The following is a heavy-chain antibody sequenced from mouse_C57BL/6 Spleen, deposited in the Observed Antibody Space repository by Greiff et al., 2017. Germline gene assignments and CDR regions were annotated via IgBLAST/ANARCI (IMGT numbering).Heavy chain of an antibody. CDR1: GYTFTSYW. V-gene: IGHV1-74*01. Sequence: QVQLQQSGAELVKPGASVKVSCKASGYTFTSYWMHWVKQRPGQGLEWIGRIYPSDSDTNYNQKFKGKATLTVDKSSSTAYMQLSSLTSEDSAVSYCAMGSNYEGGAMDYWGQGTSVTVSS. CDR3: AMGSNYEGGAMDY. D-gene: IGHD2-5*01. CDR2: IYPSDSDT. J-gene: IGHJ4*01.